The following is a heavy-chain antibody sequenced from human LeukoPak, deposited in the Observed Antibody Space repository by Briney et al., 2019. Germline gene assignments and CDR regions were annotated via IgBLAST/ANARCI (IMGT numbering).Heavy chain of an antibody. CDR3: ARYGGSYAAAFDI. D-gene: IGHD1-26*01. CDR1: GGTFSSYA. CDR2: IIPIFGTA. Sequence: SVKVSCKASGGTFSSYAISWVRQAPGQGLEWMGGIIPIFGTANYAQKFQGRVTITADKSTSIAYMELSSLRSEDTAVYYCARYGGSYAAAFDIWGQGTMVTVSS. V-gene: IGHV1-69*06. J-gene: IGHJ3*02.